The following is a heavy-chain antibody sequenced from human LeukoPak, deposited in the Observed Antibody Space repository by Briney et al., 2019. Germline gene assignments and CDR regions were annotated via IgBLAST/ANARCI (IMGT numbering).Heavy chain of an antibody. CDR2: ITGSGGST. D-gene: IGHD3-22*01. Sequence: GGSLRLSCAASGFTFNNYAKSWVRQAPGKGLEWVSGITGSGGSTYYANSVKGRFTISRDNSRNTLYLQMNSLRDKDTAVYSCAKASHYYYGSSDYYYYFDYWGQGTLVTVSS. J-gene: IGHJ4*02. CDR1: GFTFNNYA. V-gene: IGHV3-23*01. CDR3: AKASHYYYGSSDYYYYFDY.